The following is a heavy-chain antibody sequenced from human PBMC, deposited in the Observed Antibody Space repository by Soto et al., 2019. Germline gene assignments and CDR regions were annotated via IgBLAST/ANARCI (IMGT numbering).Heavy chain of an antibody. D-gene: IGHD1-26*01. Sequence: ASVKGSCQTSGSTFSSDTLSWGRQAPGQGLEWVGRVIPVLGLTNFAQKFQGRVTITADKSTNTAYMELSSLGSDDTAVYYCAREATYDAFDIWGQGTMVTVSS. CDR3: AREATYDAFDI. CDR1: GSTFSSDT. V-gene: IGHV1-69*04. J-gene: IGHJ3*02. CDR2: VIPVLGLT.